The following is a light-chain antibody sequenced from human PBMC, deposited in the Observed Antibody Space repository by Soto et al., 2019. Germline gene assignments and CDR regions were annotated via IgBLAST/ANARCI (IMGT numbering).Light chain of an antibody. J-gene: IGLJ2*01. CDR1: SGHSNYA. Sequence: QPVLTQSPSASASLGASVKLTCTLSSGHSNYAIAWHQQQSEKGPRYLMKLNSDGSHSKGDGIPDRVSGSSSGAERDLTILRLQSEDESDYYCQTWGSGIVVFGGGTKVTVL. V-gene: IGLV4-69*01. CDR2: LNSDGSH. CDR3: QTWGSGIVV.